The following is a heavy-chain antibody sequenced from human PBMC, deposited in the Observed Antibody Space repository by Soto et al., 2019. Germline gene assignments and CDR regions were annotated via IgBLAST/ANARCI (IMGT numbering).Heavy chain of an antibody. D-gene: IGHD3-10*01. Sequence: QVQLVESGGGVVQPGRSLRLSCAASGFTFSSFAFHWVRQAPGKGLEWVAVISYDGSNKYYADSVKGRFTISRDNSKXXXXXXXXXXXXXXXXXXXXXXDIEXYYGSGSYXSGXXYWGQGTLV. CDR2: ISYDGSNK. CDR1: GFTFSSFA. V-gene: IGHV3-30-3*01. J-gene: IGHJ4*02. CDR3: XXDIEXYYGSGSYXSGXXY.